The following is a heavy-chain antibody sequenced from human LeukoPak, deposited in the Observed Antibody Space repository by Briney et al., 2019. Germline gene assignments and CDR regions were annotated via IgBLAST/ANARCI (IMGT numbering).Heavy chain of an antibody. CDR2: FGTRSTSV. V-gene: IGHV3-21*06. J-gene: IGHJ4*02. Sequence: GGSLRLSCTASGFTFSGYSMNWIRQAPGKGLEWVSSFGTRSTSVYHAGSVKGRFTISRDNAKNSLYLQMNSLRAEDTAIYYCTRVGYIDEGIDYWGQGTLVTVSS. CDR3: TRVGYIDEGIDY. CDR1: GFTFSGYS. D-gene: IGHD5-24*01.